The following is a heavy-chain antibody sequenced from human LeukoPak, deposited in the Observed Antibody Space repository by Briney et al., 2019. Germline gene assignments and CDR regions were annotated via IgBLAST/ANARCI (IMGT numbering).Heavy chain of an antibody. D-gene: IGHD6-13*01. CDR2: ISYDESNK. V-gene: IGHV3-30*04. Sequence: GGSLRLSCAASGFTFSSYAMHWVRQAPGKGLEWVAVISYDESNKYYADSVRGRFTISRDNSKNTLYLQMNSLRAEDTAVYYCAKDSKVAAGKNHWGQGTLVTVSS. CDR1: GFTFSSYA. J-gene: IGHJ5*02. CDR3: AKDSKVAAGKNH.